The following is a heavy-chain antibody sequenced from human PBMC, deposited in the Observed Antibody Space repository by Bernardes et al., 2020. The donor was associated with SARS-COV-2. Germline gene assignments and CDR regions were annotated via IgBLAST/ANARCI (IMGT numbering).Heavy chain of an antibody. CDR3: AHSFNALYDVWSGYLTTPRDSGGAFDI. V-gene: IGHV2-5*01. CDR2: IHWNDDK. CDR1: GFSLSTRGVG. J-gene: IGHJ3*02. D-gene: IGHD3-3*01. Sequence: SGPTLVKPTQTLTLPCTFSGFSLSTRGVGVGWIRQPPGKALEWLAVIHWNDDKRYSPSLKSRLTITKGTSKNQVVLTMTNMDPVDTATYYCAHSFNALYDVWSGYLTTPRDSGGAFDIWGQGKMVTVSS.